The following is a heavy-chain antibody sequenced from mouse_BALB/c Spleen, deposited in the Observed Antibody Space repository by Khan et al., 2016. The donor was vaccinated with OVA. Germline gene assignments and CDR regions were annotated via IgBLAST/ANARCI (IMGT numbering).Heavy chain of an antibody. V-gene: IGHV1S136*01. J-gene: IGHJ3*01. CDR1: GYTFTSYV. CDR3: AAVGSYYGSIDY. D-gene: IGHD1-1*01. CDR2: IYSFNDDT. Sequence: EVQLVESGPELVKPGASVKMSCKAAGYTFTSYVMHWVKQNPGLGLEWIGYIYSFNDDTKYNENFIGKVTLTSDKSSSTVYLELSSLTSEDSAVYYCAAVGSYYGSIDYWGQGNMVTVSA.